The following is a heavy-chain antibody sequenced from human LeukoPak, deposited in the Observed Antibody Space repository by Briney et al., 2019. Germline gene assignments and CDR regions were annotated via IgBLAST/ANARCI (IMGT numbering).Heavy chain of an antibody. V-gene: IGHV3-21*01. CDR3: ARVGPWVNPDYYYYYMDV. Sequence: PGGSLRLSRAASGFTFSSYEMNWVRQAPGKGLEWVSSISSSSSYIYYADSVKGRFTISRDNAKNSLYLQMDSLRAEDTAVYYCARVGPWVNPDYYYYYMDVWGKGTTVTVSS. CDR2: ISSSSSYI. CDR1: GFTFSSYE. J-gene: IGHJ6*03. D-gene: IGHD1-14*01.